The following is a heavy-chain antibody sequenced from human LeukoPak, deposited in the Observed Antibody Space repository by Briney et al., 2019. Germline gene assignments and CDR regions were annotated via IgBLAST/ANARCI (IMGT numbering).Heavy chain of an antibody. J-gene: IGHJ4*02. CDR1: GGSISSYY. D-gene: IGHD3-22*01. V-gene: IGHV4-59*08. CDR3: ARHSSGVWDY. Sequence: PETLSLTCTVSGGSISSYYWSWIRQPPGKGLEWIGYISYIGSTNYNPSLKGRLTISVDTSKNQFSLKLSSVTAADTAVYYCARHSSGVWDYWGQGTLVTVSS. CDR2: ISYIGST.